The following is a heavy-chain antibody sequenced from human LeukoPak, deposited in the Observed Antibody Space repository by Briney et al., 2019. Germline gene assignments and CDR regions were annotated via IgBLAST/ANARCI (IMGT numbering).Heavy chain of an antibody. CDR2: IKQDGSEK. D-gene: IGHD6-19*01. Sequence: GGSLRLSCAASGSTFSTYWMTWVRQAPGKGLEWVANIKQDGSEKYYVDSVKGRFTISRDNVKNSLYLQMNSLRAEDTAVYYCAREVYSSGWVDYWGQGTLVTVSS. CDR3: AREVYSSGWVDY. V-gene: IGHV3-7*03. J-gene: IGHJ4*02. CDR1: GSTFSTYW.